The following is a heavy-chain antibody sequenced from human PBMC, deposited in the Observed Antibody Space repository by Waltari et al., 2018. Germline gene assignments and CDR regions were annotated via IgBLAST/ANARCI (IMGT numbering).Heavy chain of an antibody. CDR2: IYYSGST. J-gene: IGHJ6*02. V-gene: IGHV4-39*01. CDR3: ARVRQQQLSVSRYYYYGMDV. CDR1: GGSISSSSYY. D-gene: IGHD6-13*01. Sequence: QLQLQESGPGLVKPSETLSLTCTVSGGSISSSSYYWCWIRPPTGKGLEWIGSIYYSGSTYYNPSLKSRVTISVDTSKNQFSLKLSSVTAADTAVYYCARVRQQQLSVSRYYYYGMDVWGQGTTVTVSS.